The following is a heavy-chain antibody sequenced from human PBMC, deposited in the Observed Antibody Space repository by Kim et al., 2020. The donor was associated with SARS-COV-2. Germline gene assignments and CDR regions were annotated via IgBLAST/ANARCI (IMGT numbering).Heavy chain of an antibody. J-gene: IGHJ4*01. D-gene: IGHD3-16*01. V-gene: IGHV3-48*04. CDR3: ARDGGVSGLFDY. Sequence: GGSLRLSCVGSGFSFGTWSVSWVRQAPGKGLEWVSYIGNDRNKIYYADSVKGRFTISRDTAKNEVYLQMNSLRVEDTAVYYCARDGGVSGLFDYWGHGTL. CDR2: IGNDRNKI. CDR1: GFSFGTWS.